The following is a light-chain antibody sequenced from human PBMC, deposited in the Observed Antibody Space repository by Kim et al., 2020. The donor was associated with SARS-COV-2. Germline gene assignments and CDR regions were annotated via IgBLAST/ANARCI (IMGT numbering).Light chain of an antibody. Sequence: QSALTQPPSASGSPGQSVTISCTGTSSDIGGYNYVYWYQQHPGKAPKLMIYDVSKRPSGVPDRFSGSKSGNTASLTVSGLQAEDEADYYCSSYGGSNNLVFGGGTKLTVL. CDR2: DVS. CDR3: SSYGGSNNLV. CDR1: SSDIGGYNY. V-gene: IGLV2-8*01. J-gene: IGLJ2*01.